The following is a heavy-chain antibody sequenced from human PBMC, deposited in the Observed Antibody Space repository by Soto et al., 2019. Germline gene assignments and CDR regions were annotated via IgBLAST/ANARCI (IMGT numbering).Heavy chain of an antibody. CDR1: GGTFSIYS. J-gene: IGHJ6*02. CDR3: ARDKGYSYGHYYYYGMDV. D-gene: IGHD5-18*01. Sequence: SVKVSCKASGGTFSIYSISWVRQAPGQGLEWMGGIIPIFGTANYAQKFQGRVTITADESTSTAYMELSSLRSEDTAVYYCARDKGYSYGHYYYYGMDVWGQGTTVTVSS. CDR2: IIPIFGTA. V-gene: IGHV1-69*13.